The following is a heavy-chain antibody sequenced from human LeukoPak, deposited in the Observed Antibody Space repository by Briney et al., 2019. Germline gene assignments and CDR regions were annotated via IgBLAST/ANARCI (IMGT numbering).Heavy chain of an antibody. D-gene: IGHD3-10*01. CDR3: ARDAPITMVRGVIIAPVNYFDY. CDR1: GFTFSSYG. V-gene: IGHV3-30*02. J-gene: IGHJ4*02. Sequence: PGGSLRLSCAASGFTFSSYGMHWVRQAPGKGLEWVAFIRYDGSNKYYADSVKGRFTISRDNAKNSLYLQMNSLRAEDTAVYYCARDAPITMVRGVIIAPVNYFDYWGQGTLVTVSS. CDR2: IRYDGSNK.